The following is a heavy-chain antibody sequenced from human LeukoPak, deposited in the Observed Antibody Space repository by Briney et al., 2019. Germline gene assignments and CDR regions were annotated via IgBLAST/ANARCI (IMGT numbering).Heavy chain of an antibody. D-gene: IGHD2-2*01. Sequence: GESLKISCKGSGYSLTSYWIARVRQMPGKGLEWMGIIYPGDSDTRYSPSFQGQVTISVDKSVSAAYLQWSSLKGSHSAMYYCASPPTRECSSISCPLSYWGQGTLVTVSS. CDR1: GYSLTSYW. V-gene: IGHV5-51*01. CDR3: ASPPTRECSSISCPLSY. J-gene: IGHJ4*02. CDR2: IYPGDSDT.